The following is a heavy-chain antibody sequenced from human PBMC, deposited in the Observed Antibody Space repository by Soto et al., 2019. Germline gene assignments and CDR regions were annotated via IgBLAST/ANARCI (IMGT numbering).Heavy chain of an antibody. CDR1: GGFTSTNNW. CDR3: ARSPPSSYYGGSGTFDY. Sequence: QLQLQESGPGLVRPSGTLSLTCAVSGGFTSTNNWWSWVRQPPGKGWEWIGDAYHSGSTEYNPSLKSRVSISVDKSKNQISLKLTSATAADTAVYYCARSPPSSYYGGSGTFDYWGQGTLVTVSS. CDR2: AYHSGST. V-gene: IGHV4-4*02. D-gene: IGHD3-10*01. J-gene: IGHJ4*02.